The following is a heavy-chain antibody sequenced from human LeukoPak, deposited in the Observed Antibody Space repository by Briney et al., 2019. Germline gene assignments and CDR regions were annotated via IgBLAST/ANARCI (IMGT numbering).Heavy chain of an antibody. Sequence: PGGSLRLSCAASGFTFDDYAMHWVRHAPGKGLEWVSGISWNSGSIGYADSVKGRFTISRDNAKNSLYLQMNSLRAEDTALYYCAKDSEHLISTNGVGYDYWGQGTLVTVSS. V-gene: IGHV3-9*01. J-gene: IGHJ4*02. CDR3: AKDSEHLISTNGVGYDY. CDR2: ISWNSGSI. D-gene: IGHD2-8*01. CDR1: GFTFDDYA.